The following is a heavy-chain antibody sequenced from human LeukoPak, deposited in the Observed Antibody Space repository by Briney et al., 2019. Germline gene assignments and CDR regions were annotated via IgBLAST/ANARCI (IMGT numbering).Heavy chain of an antibody. V-gene: IGHV3-30-3*01. CDR3: ARGGIGWYGFDY. CDR1: GFTFSHYA. Sequence: PGRSLRLSCAASGFTFSHYAMHWVRQAPGKGLEWVAVISYDGSNKYYADSVKGRFTISRDDSKDTLSLQINTLRADDTAVFSCARGGIGWYGFDYWGQGTLVTVSS. CDR2: ISYDGSNK. J-gene: IGHJ4*02. D-gene: IGHD6-19*01.